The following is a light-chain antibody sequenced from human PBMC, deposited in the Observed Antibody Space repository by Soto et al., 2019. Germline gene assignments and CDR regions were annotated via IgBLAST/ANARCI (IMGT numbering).Light chain of an antibody. Sequence: QSALTQPASVSGSPGQSITISCTGTSSDVGGFDYVSWYQHHPGKAPKLLIFYVRNRPSGVSNRFSGSRSGNTASLTISGLQAEDEADYYCSSFSGSDSLLFGGGTQLTVL. V-gene: IGLV2-14*03. CDR2: YVR. J-gene: IGLJ2*01. CDR3: SSFSGSDSLL. CDR1: SSDVGGFDY.